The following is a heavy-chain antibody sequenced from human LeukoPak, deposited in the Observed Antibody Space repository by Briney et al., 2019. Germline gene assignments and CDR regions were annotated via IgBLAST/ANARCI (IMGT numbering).Heavy chain of an antibody. CDR1: GFTFSSYA. J-gene: IGHJ6*03. Sequence: PGGSLRLSCAASGFTFSSYAMSWVRQAPGEGLEWGSAISGSGGSTYYADSVKGRFTISRDNSKNTLYLQMNSLRAEGTAVYYCAKDRNGQLVRPAPAYMDVWGKGTTVTISS. CDR3: AKDRNGQLVRPAPAYMDV. D-gene: IGHD6-13*01. CDR2: ISGSGGST. V-gene: IGHV3-23*01.